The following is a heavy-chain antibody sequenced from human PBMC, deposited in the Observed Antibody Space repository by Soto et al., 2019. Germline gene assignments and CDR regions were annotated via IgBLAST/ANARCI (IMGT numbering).Heavy chain of an antibody. V-gene: IGHV4-59*08. CDR2: IYYSGST. CDR3: ARCGSGWYESEYYYYMDV. Sequence: SETLSLTCTVSGVSISSYYWSWIRQPPGKGLEWIGYIYYSGSTNYNPSLKSRVTISVDTSKNQFSLKLSSVTAADTAVYYCARCGSGWYESEYYYYMDVWGKGTTVTVSS. CDR1: GVSISSYY. D-gene: IGHD6-19*01. J-gene: IGHJ6*03.